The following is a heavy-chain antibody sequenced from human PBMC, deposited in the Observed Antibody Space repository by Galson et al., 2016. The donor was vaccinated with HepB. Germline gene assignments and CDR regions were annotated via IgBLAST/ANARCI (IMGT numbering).Heavy chain of an antibody. D-gene: IGHD6-19*01. Sequence: CAISGDSVSSNSAAWNWIRQSPSRGLEWLGRAYYRSKWYNEYAVSVKSRITINPDTSKNQFSLQLNSVTPEDTAVYHCARDLREALAGTGYYYYGLDVWGQGTTVTVSS. CDR2: AYYRSKWYN. V-gene: IGHV6-1*01. J-gene: IGHJ6*02. CDR1: GDSVSSNSAA. CDR3: ARDLREALAGTGYYYYGLDV.